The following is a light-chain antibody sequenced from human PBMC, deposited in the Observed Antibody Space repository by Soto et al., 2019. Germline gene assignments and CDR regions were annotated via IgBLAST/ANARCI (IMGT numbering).Light chain of an antibody. CDR1: QTVSTW. Sequence: DIQMTQSPSTLSASVRDRVTITCRASQTVSTWLAWYQQKPGKAPKVMIYDASSLENGVPPRFSGSGSGTEFTLTISSLQPADFATYYCQQYSTSSRTVGQGTKVDIK. CDR3: QQYSTSSRT. V-gene: IGKV1-5*01. CDR2: DAS. J-gene: IGKJ1*01.